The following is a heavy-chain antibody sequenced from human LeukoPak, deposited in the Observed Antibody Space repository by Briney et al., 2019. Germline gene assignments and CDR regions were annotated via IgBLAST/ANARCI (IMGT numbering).Heavy chain of an antibody. J-gene: IGHJ5*02. V-gene: IGHV1-46*01. CDR2: INPSGGST. CDR3: ARDFIAAAGIYRRQTRKNWFDP. D-gene: IGHD6-13*01. Sequence: VASVKVSCKASGYTFTSYYMHWVRQAPGQGLEWMGIINPSGGSTSYAQKFQGRVTMTRDMSTSTVYMELSSLRSEDTAVYYCARDFIAAAGIYRRQTRKNWFDPWGQGTLVTVSS. CDR1: GYTFTSYY.